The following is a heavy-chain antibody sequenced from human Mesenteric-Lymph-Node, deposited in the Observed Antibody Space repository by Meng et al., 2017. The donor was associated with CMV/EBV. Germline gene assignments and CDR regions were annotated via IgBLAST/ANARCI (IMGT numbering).Heavy chain of an antibody. CDR3: VTSQHCSGGGCYDWFDP. V-gene: IGHV4-4*02. D-gene: IGHD2-15*01. Sequence: GAVSSVNWWGWVRQTPGKGLGWIGEVDHSGSTNYNPSLKSRVTISVDNSRNQFSLKLSSVTAADTAVYYCVTSQHCSGGGCYDWFDPWGQGTLVTVSS. CDR1: GAVSSVNW. CDR2: VDHSGST. J-gene: IGHJ5*02.